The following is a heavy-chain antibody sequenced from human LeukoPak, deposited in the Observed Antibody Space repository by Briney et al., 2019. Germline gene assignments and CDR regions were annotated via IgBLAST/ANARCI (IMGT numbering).Heavy chain of an antibody. D-gene: IGHD6-19*01. CDR1: GFTFDDYA. CDR2: ISWNSGSI. J-gene: IGHJ1*01. CDR3: AKDLYSGGPPEWYFQH. V-gene: IGHV3-9*01. Sequence: GRSLRLSCAASGFTFDDYAMHWVRQAAGKGLEWVSGISWNSGSIGYADSVKGRFTISRDNAKNSLYLQMNSLRAEDTALYYCAKDLYSGGPPEWYFQHWGQGTLVTVSS.